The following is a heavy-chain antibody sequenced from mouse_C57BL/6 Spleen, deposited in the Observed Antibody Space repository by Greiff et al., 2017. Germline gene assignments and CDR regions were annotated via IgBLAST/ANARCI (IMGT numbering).Heavy chain of an antibody. V-gene: IGHV5-4*01. CDR1: GFTFSSYA. D-gene: IGHD1-1*01. CDR3: ARDYGSSYHYFDY. CDR2: ISDGGSYT. Sequence: EVKLVESGGGLVKPGGSLKLSCAASGFTFSSYAMSWVRQTPEKRLEWVATISDGGSYTYYPDNVKGRFTISRDNAKNNLYLQMSHLKSEDTAMYYCARDYGSSYHYFDYWGQGTTLTVSS. J-gene: IGHJ2*01.